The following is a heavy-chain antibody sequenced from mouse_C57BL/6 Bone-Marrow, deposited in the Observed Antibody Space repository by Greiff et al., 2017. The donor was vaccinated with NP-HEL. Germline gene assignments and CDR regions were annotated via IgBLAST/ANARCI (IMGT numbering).Heavy chain of an antibody. D-gene: IGHD1-1*01. CDR3: ARQGYYGSSYYAMDY. J-gene: IGHJ4*01. CDR1: GFTFSSYG. Sequence: EVQLVESGGDLVKPGGSLKLSCAASGFTFSSYGMSWVRQTPDKRLEWVATISSGGSYTYYPDSVKGRFTISRDNAKNTLYLQMSSLTSEDTAMYYCARQGYYGSSYYAMDYWGQGTSVTVSS. CDR2: ISSGGSYT. V-gene: IGHV5-6*01.